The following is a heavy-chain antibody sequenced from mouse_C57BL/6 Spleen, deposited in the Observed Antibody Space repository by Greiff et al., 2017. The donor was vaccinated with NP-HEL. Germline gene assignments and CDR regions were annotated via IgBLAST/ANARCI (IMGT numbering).Heavy chain of an antibody. Sequence: EVKLVESGGDLVKPGGSLKLSCAASGFTFSSYGMSWVRQTPDKRLEWVATLSSGGSYTYYPDSVKGRFTISRDNAKNTLYLQMSSLKSEDTAMYYCARHDSYFDYWGQGTTLTVSS. CDR3: ARHDSYFDY. J-gene: IGHJ2*01. CDR1: GFTFSSYG. D-gene: IGHD2-13*01. V-gene: IGHV5-6*01. CDR2: LSSGGSYT.